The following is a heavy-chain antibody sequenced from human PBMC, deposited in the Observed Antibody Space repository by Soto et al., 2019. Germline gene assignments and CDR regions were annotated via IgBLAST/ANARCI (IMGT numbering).Heavy chain of an antibody. CDR3: TRTTCFQYGMDV. V-gene: IGHV4-34*01. Sequence: SATQSVTSPVDGVSCSDLYVSWLGQPPGKGLEWIGEINHSGSTNYNPSLKSRVTISVDTSKNQFSLKLSSVTAADTAVSYCTRTTCFQYGMDVCAQRTTRNVPS. D-gene: IGHD2-2*01. CDR2: INHSGST. CDR1: GVSCSDLY. J-gene: IGHJ6*02.